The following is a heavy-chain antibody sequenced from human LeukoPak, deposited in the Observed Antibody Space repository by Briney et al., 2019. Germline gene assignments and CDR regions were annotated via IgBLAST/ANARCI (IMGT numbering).Heavy chain of an antibody. Sequence: PGGSLRLSCAASGFTFSSYSMNWVRQAPGKGLEWVSSISSSSDYIYYADSLKGRFTISRDNAKNSLYLQMNSLRAEDTAVYYCARVDVVTVGKNAFDIWGQGTMVTVSS. CDR3: ARVDVVTVGKNAFDI. CDR2: ISSSSDYI. D-gene: IGHD4-23*01. J-gene: IGHJ3*02. V-gene: IGHV3-21*01. CDR1: GFTFSSYS.